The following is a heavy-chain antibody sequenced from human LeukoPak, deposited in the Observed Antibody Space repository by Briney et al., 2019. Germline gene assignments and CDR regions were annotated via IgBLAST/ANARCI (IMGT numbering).Heavy chain of an antibody. V-gene: IGHV4-34*01. CDR1: GGSFSGYY. Sequence: LETLSLTCAVYGGSFSGYYWSWIRQPPGKGLEWIGEINHSGSTNYNPSLKSRVTISVDTSKNQFSLKLSSVTAADTAVYYCARRYYDFWSGDYFDYWGQGTLVTVSS. CDR3: ARRYYDFWSGDYFDY. J-gene: IGHJ4*02. D-gene: IGHD3-3*01. CDR2: INHSGST.